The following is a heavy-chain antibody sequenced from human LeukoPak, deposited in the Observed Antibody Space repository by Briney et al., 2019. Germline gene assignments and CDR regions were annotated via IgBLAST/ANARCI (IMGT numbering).Heavy chain of an antibody. Sequence: GGPLRLSCAASGFTFSSYAMNWVRQAPGKGLEWVSSISSSSTYIYYADSVKGRFTVSRDNAKNSLYLQMNSLRAEDTAVYFCASQYTSSRIFDDWGQGTLVTVSS. D-gene: IGHD6-13*01. CDR3: ASQYTSSRIFDD. J-gene: IGHJ4*02. CDR1: GFTFSSYA. CDR2: ISSSSTYI. V-gene: IGHV3-21*01.